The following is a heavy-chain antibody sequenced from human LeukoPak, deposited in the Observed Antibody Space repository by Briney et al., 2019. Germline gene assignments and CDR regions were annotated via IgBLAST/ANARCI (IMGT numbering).Heavy chain of an antibody. CDR1: GFTFSDYY. J-gene: IGHJ4*02. CDR3: ARDVAIAVAANPVDY. D-gene: IGHD6-19*01. Sequence: GESLRLSCAASGFTFSDYYMSWIRRAPGKGLEWVSYISSSGSTIYYADSVKGRFTISRDNAKNSLYLRMNSLRAEDTAVYYCARDVAIAVAANPVDYWGQGTLVTVSS. V-gene: IGHV3-11*01. CDR2: ISSSGSTI.